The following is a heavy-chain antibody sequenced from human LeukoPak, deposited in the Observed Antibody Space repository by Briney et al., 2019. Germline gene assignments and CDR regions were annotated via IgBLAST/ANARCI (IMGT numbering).Heavy chain of an antibody. CDR1: GYSFTSYW. CDR2: IYPGDSDT. CDR3: ASRYYYGSGSYYPHFDY. J-gene: IGHJ4*02. V-gene: IGHV5-51*01. Sequence: GESLKISCKGSGYSFTSYWIGWVRQMPGKGLEWMGIIYPGDSDTRYSPSFQGQVTISADKSISTAYLQWSGLKASDTAMYYCASRYYYGSGSYYPHFDYWGQGTLVTVSS. D-gene: IGHD3-10*01.